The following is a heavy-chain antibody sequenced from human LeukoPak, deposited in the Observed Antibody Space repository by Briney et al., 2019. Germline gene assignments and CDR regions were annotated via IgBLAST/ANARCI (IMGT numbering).Heavy chain of an antibody. J-gene: IGHJ4*02. CDR2: IYPGDSDT. CDR1: GYSFTSYW. CDR3: ARRGYCSSTSCYTFGYYFDY. V-gene: IGHV5-51*01. Sequence: GESLKISCKGSGYSFTSYWIGWVRQMPGKGLEWMGIIYPGDSDTRYSPSFQGQVTISADKSISTAYLQWSSLKASDTAMYYCARRGYCSSTSCYTFGYYFDYWCQGTLVTVSS. D-gene: IGHD2-2*02.